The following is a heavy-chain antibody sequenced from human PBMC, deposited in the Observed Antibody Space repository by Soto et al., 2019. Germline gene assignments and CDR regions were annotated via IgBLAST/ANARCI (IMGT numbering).Heavy chain of an antibody. D-gene: IGHD6-19*01. Sequence: GGSLRLSCAASGFTFSSYSMNWVRQAPGKGLEWVSSISSSSSYIYYADSVKGRFTISRDNAKNSLYLQMNSLRAEDTAVYYCARGIAVAGTGALDIWGQGTMVTVSS. CDR1: GFTFSSYS. V-gene: IGHV3-21*01. CDR3: ARGIAVAGTGALDI. J-gene: IGHJ3*02. CDR2: ISSSSSYI.